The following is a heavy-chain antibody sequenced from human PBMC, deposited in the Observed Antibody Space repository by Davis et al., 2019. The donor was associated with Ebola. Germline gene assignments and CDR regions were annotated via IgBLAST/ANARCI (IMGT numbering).Heavy chain of an antibody. J-gene: IGHJ4*02. D-gene: IGHD3-3*01. CDR1: GSSFHTYT. CDR2: ISTDGSTT. V-gene: IGHV3-30*04. Sequence: PGGSLRLSCAASGSSFHTYTINWFRQAPGRGLEWLAVISTDGSTTFYADSVKGRFTISRDNSENPLYLQMNSLTADDTSVYYCARAGFDEVLDYWGQGTPVTVSS. CDR3: ARAGFDEVLDY.